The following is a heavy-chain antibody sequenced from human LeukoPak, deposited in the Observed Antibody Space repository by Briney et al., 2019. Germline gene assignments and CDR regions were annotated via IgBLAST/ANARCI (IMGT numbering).Heavy chain of an antibody. CDR2: MNPNSGNT. CDR1: GYTFTSYD. Sequence: ASVKVSCKASGYTFTSYDINWVRQATGQVLEWMGWMNPNSGNTGYAQKFQGRVTMTRNTSISTAYMELSSLRSNDTAVYYCARSPSSSWYQTYYYYGIDVWGQGTTVTVSS. J-gene: IGHJ6*02. CDR3: ARSPSSSWYQTYYYYGIDV. D-gene: IGHD6-13*01. V-gene: IGHV1-8*01.